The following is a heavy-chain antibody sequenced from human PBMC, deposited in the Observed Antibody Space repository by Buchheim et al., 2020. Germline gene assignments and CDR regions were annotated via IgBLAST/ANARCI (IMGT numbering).Heavy chain of an antibody. V-gene: IGHV4-39*02. J-gene: IGHJ4*02. CDR3: AREGVLNSVDIVTTVPYYFDY. D-gene: IGHD5-12*01. CDR1: GGSISRSSYY. Sequence: QLQLQESGPGLVKPSETLSLTCTVSGGSISRSSYYWGWIRQPPGKGLEWIGSIYYSGSTYYNPSFKSRVTISVDTSKDQFSLKLSSVTAADTAVYYCAREGVLNSVDIVTTVPYYFDYWGQGTL. CDR2: IYYSGST.